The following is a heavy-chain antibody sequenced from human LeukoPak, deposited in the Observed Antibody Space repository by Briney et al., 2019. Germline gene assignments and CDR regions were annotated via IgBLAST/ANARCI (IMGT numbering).Heavy chain of an antibody. J-gene: IGHJ4*02. CDR2: ISAYNGNT. CDR3: ATQAAGYSSGWYYFDY. CDR1: GYTFTSYG. V-gene: IGHV1-18*04. D-gene: IGHD6-19*01. Sequence: ASVTVSCKASGYTFTSYGISWVRQAPGQGLEWMGWISAYNGNTNYAQKLQGRVTMTTDTSTSTAYMELRSLRSDDTAVYYCATQAAGYSSGWYYFDYWGQGTLVTVSS.